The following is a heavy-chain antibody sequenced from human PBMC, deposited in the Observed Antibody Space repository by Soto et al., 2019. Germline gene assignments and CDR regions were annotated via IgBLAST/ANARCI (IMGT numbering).Heavy chain of an antibody. CDR1: GGTFSGYA. Sequence: QVQLVQSGAEVKKPGSSVKVSCKASGGTFSGYAISWVRQAPGQGLEWMGGIIPIFGTANYAQKFQGRVTITADESTSTAYMELSSLRSEDTAVYYCAFDFWSGYYTPRKFDPWGQGTLVTVSS. CDR3: AFDFWSGYYTPRKFDP. D-gene: IGHD3-3*01. CDR2: IIPIFGTA. V-gene: IGHV1-69*01. J-gene: IGHJ5*02.